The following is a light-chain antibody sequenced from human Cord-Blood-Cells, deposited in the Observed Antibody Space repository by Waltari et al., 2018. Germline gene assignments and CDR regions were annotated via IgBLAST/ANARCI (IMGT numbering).Light chain of an antibody. CDR1: SSDVGGYNY. CDR2: AVS. V-gene: IGLV2-8*01. Sequence: QSALTQPPSASGSPGQSVTISCTGTSSDVGGYNYVSWYQQHPGKAPKLMIYAVSKPPSGVPDRFSGSRSGNTASLTVSGLQAEDEADYYCSSYAGSNNFVVFGGGTKLTVL. CDR3: SSYAGSNNFVV. J-gene: IGLJ2*01.